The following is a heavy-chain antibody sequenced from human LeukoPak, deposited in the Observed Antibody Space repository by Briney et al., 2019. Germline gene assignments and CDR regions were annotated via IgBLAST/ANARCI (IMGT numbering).Heavy chain of an antibody. J-gene: IGHJ4*02. Sequence: GASVKVSCKASGYTFTSYGISWVRQAPGQGLEWTGWISAYNGNTNYAQKLQGRVTMTTDTSTSTAYMELRSLRSDDTAVYYCARGFLFAGDSSGYSYWGQGTLVTVSS. D-gene: IGHD3-22*01. CDR1: GYTFTSYG. CDR3: ARGFLFAGDSSGYSY. V-gene: IGHV1-18*01. CDR2: ISAYNGNT.